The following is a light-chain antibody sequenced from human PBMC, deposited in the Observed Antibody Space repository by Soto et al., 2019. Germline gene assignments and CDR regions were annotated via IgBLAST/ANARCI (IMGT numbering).Light chain of an antibody. Sequence: DIPMTQSPSSLSASVGDRVTITCRASQSISSYLNWYQQKPGKAPKLLIYAASSLQSGVPSRFSGSGSGTDFTLTISSLQPEDFATCYCQQSYSTPITFGQGTRLEIK. CDR3: QQSYSTPIT. V-gene: IGKV1-39*01. CDR2: AAS. CDR1: QSISSY. J-gene: IGKJ5*01.